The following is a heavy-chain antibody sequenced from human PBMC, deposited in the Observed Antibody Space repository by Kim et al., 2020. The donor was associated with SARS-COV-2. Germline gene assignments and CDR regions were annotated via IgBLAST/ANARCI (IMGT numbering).Heavy chain of an antibody. CDR2: IWYDGSNK. J-gene: IGHJ4*02. CDR3: ARTPGALDTYYFDY. V-gene: IGHV3-33*01. Sequence: GGSLRLSCAASGFTFSSYGMHWVRQAPGKGLEWVAVIWYDGSNKYYADSVKGRFTISRDNSKNTLYLQMNSLRAEDTAVYYCARTPGALDTYYFDYWGQGTLVTVSS. D-gene: IGHD3-10*01. CDR1: GFTFSSYG.